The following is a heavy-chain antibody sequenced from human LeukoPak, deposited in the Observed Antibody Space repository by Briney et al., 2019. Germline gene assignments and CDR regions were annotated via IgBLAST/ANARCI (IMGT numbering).Heavy chain of an antibody. J-gene: IGHJ4*02. D-gene: IGHD6-19*01. CDR3: ATSFRSGWGFDS. CDR2: MCYMLNA. V-gene: IGHV4-59*11. Sequence: SETLSLTCAVSGASMRDHYWTWIRQPPGKGLEWIGSMCYMLNANSYNPSLKSRVSISEDTPDNQFSLKLKSVTAADTAVYYCATSFRSGWGFDSWGQGILVAVSS. CDR1: GASMRDHY.